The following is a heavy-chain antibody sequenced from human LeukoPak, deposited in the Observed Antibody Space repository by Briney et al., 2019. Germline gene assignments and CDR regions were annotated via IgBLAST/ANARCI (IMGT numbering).Heavy chain of an antibody. V-gene: IGHV3-23*01. CDR2: ISGSGGST. J-gene: IGHJ4*02. CDR1: GFTFSSYA. CDR3: AKLGGWEPTASGEVDY. Sequence: GGSLRLSCAASGFTFSSYAMRWVRQAPGKGLEWVSAISGSGGSTYYADSVKGRFPISRHNSKNTLYLQMNSLRAEDTAVYYCAKLGGWEPTASGEVDYWGQGTLVTVSS. D-gene: IGHD1-26*01.